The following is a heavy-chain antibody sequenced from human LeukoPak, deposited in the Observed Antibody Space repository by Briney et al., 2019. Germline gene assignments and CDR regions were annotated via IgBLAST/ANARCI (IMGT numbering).Heavy chain of an antibody. D-gene: IGHD4-17*01. V-gene: IGHV3-48*03. CDR1: GFTFSSYE. J-gene: IGHJ6*02. CDR3: ARDTVTTFRFRDYYYYGMDV. CDR2: ISSSGSTI. Sequence: PGGSLRLSCAASGFTFSSYEMNWVRQAPGKGLEWVSYISSSGSTIYYADSVKGRFTISRDNSKNTLYLQMNSLRAEDTAVYYCARDTVTTFRFRDYYYYGMDVWGQGTTVTVSS.